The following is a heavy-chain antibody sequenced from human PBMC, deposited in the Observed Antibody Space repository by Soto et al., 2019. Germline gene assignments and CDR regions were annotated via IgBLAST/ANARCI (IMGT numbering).Heavy chain of an antibody. CDR2: IKSDGSST. V-gene: IGHV3-74*01. Sequence: GGSLRLSCAASGFTFSSYWMHWVRQAPGKGLVWVSRIKSDGSSTTYADSVKGRFTISRDNAKNTLYLQMNSLRAEDTAVYYCATLAARWSDAFDIWGQGTMVTVSS. CDR1: GFTFSSYW. CDR3: ATLAARWSDAFDI. J-gene: IGHJ3*02. D-gene: IGHD2-15*01.